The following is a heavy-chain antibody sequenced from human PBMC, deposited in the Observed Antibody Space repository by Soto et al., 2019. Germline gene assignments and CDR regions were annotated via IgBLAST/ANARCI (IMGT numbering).Heavy chain of an antibody. J-gene: IGHJ6*02. CDR2: IIPIFGTA. CDR1: GGTFSSYA. D-gene: IGHD2-2*01. V-gene: IGHV1-69*01. CDR3: ARVPAANGIPAYYYGMDV. Sequence: QVQLVQSGAEVKKPGSSVKVSCKASGGTFSSYAISWVRQAPGQGLEWMGGIIPIFGTANYAPKFQGRVTITADESTSTAYMELSSLRSEDTAVYYCARVPAANGIPAYYYGMDVWGQGTTVTDSS.